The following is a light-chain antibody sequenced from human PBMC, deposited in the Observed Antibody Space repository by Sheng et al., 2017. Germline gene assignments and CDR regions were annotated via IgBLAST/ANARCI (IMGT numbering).Light chain of an antibody. J-gene: IGLJ1*01. V-gene: IGLV3-1*01. CDR1: SLGDRY. CDR3: QAWDSSTFXV. Sequence: SYDLTQTPSVSVSPGQTTTITCSGDSLGDRYVHWYQQRPGQSPVLVISQDTKRPSGIPERFSGSNSGNTATLTIRGTQTMDEADYYCQAWDSSTFXVFGTGTKVTVL. CDR2: QDT.